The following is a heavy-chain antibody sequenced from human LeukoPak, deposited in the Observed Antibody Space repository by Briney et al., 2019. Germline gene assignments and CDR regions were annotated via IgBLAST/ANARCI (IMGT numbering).Heavy chain of an antibody. Sequence: PSETLSLTCTVSGGSISSGDYYWSWIRQPPGKGLEWIGYIYYSGSTYYNPSLKSRVTISVDTSKNQFSLKLSSVTAADTAVYFCASLAMDYYCDSRGQGALVTVSS. J-gene: IGHJ4*02. V-gene: IGHV4-30-4*02. CDR3: ASLAMDYYCDS. D-gene: IGHD3/OR15-3a*01. CDR1: GGSISSGDYY. CDR2: IYYSGST.